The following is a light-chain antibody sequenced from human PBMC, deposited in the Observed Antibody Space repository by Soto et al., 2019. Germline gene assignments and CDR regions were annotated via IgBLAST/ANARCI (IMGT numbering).Light chain of an antibody. V-gene: IGLV2-14*01. CDR2: EVS. Sequence: QSALTQPASVSGSPGQSITISCTGTSSDIGGYNYVSWYQQHPGKAPKLMIYEVSNRPSGVSNRFSGSKSGNTASLTISGLHAEDEADYYCSSSTSSSTHEVFGAGTKLTVL. J-gene: IGLJ1*01. CDR3: SSSTSSSTHEV. CDR1: SSDIGGYNY.